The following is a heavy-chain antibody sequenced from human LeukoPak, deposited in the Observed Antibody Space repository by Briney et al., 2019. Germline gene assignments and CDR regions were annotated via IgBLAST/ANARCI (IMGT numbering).Heavy chain of an antibody. V-gene: IGHV4-59*08. CDR2: IYYSGST. CDR3: ARYILYDFWSGYYPHFDY. Sequence: SETLSLTCTVSGGSISSYYWSWIRQPPGKGLEWIGYIYYSGSTNYNPSLKSRVTISVDTSKNQFSLKLSSVTAADTAVYYCARYILYDFWSGYYPHFDYWGQGTLVTASS. D-gene: IGHD3-3*01. J-gene: IGHJ4*02. CDR1: GGSISSYY.